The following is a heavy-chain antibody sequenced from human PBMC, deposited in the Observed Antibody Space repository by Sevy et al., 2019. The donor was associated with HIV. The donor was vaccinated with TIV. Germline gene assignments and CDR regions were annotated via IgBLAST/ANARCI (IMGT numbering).Heavy chain of an antibody. CDR1: GFTVSSNY. J-gene: IGHJ2*01. V-gene: IGHV3-53*01. CDR2: LYSGGST. D-gene: IGHD1-1*01. Sequence: GGSLRLSCAASGFTVSSNYVSWVRQAPGKGLEWVSTLYSGGSTYYADSVKGRFTSSRDDSKNTLFLQLNSLTVEDTAVYFCAKIQGVKWYFDLWGRGTLVTVSS. CDR3: AKIQGVKWYFDL.